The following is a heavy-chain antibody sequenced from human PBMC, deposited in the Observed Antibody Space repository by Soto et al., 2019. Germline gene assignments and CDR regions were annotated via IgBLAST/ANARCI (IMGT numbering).Heavy chain of an antibody. J-gene: IGHJ4*02. CDR1: GFTFSSYG. D-gene: IGHD3-10*01. CDR2: IWYDGSDK. V-gene: IGHV3-33*03. Sequence: QVQLVESGGGVVQPGRSLRLSCAASGFTFSSYGMHWVRQAPGKGLEWVALIWYDGSDKYYADSVKGRFTISRDNAKNSLYLQMNSLRAEDTAVYYCAGMVRGPPPIYWGQGTLVTVSS. CDR3: AGMVRGPPPIY.